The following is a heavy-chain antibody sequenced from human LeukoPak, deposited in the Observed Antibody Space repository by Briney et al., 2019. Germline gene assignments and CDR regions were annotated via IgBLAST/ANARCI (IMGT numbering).Heavy chain of an antibody. V-gene: IGHV3-30*02. CDR2: IRYDEKSK. CDR1: GFTFSRYG. CDR3: AKDLASVATYYYYMDV. Sequence: GGSLRLSCAASGFTFSRYGMHWVRQAAGKGLEWVAFIRYDEKSKFYADSVKGRFTISRDNSKNTLYLEVNSLRVEDTAVYYCAKDLASVATYYYYMDVWGKGTTVTVSS. J-gene: IGHJ6*03.